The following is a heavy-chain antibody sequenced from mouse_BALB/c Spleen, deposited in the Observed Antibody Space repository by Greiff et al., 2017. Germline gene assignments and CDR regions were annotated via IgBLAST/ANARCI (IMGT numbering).Heavy chain of an antibody. J-gene: IGHJ3*01. CDR2: ISSGGST. V-gene: IGHV5-6-5*01. D-gene: IGHD1-1*01. Sequence: VKLVESGGGLVKPGGSLKLSCAASGFTFSSYAMSWVRQTPEKRLEWVASISSGGSTYYPDSVKGRFTISRDNARNILYLQMSSLRSEDTAMYYCAPYYGSSYGFAYWGQGTLVTVSA. CDR3: APYYGSSYGFAY. CDR1: GFTFSSYA.